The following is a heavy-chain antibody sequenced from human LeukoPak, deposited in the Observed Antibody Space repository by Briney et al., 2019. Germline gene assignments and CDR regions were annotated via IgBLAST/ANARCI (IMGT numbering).Heavy chain of an antibody. CDR1: GYTFTSYD. D-gene: IGHD2-2*01. V-gene: IGHV1-46*01. J-gene: IGHJ4*02. CDR2: INPSGGST. Sequence: ASVAVSCKASGYTFTSYDMHWVRQAPGQGLEWIGIINPSGGSTSYAQKFQGRVTMTRDTSTSTVYMELSSLRSEDTAVYYCARAVVVPAADRHFDYWGQGTLVTVSS. CDR3: ARAVVVPAADRHFDY.